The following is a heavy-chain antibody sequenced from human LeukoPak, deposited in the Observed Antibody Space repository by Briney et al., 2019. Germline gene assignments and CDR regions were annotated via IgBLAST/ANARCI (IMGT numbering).Heavy chain of an antibody. J-gene: IGHJ5*02. Sequence: SETLSLTCTVSGVYINTYYWAWIRQPPGKGLEWIGHISFSGNTSYNPSLKSRLTMSVDPSKNQFSLKLTSVTAADTAVYYCATEVWSGHHWGQGTLVTVSS. CDR3: ATEVWSGHH. CDR2: ISFSGNT. V-gene: IGHV4-59*01. D-gene: IGHD2-21*01. CDR1: GVYINTYY.